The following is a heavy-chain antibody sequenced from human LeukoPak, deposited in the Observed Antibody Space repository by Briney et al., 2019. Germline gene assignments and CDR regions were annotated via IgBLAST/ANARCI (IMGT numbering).Heavy chain of an antibody. D-gene: IGHD2/OR15-2a*01. CDR1: GGSISSHY. V-gene: IGHV4-59*11. J-gene: IGHJ3*02. Sequence: SGTLSLTCTVSGGSISSHYWSWIRQPPGKGLEWIGYISNSGSTNYNPSLKSRVTISLDTSKNQFSLKLSSVTAADTAVYYCARGRVIGSGAFDIWGQGTILTVSS. CDR2: ISNSGST. CDR3: ARGRVIGSGAFDI.